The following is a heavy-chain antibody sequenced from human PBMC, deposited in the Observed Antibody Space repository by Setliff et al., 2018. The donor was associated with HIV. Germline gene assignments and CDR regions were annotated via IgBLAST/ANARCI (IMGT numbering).Heavy chain of an antibody. CDR2: INPNSDDT. D-gene: IGHD3-3*01. CDR3: ARTEYFDFWSGPRGFDP. V-gene: IGHV1-2*02. J-gene: IGHJ5*02. Sequence: ASVKVSCKASGYTFTGYYIHWVRQAPGQGLEWMGWINPNSDDTIYAQTFQGSVTMTRDTYTSTAYMELSRLRSDDTAVYYCARTEYFDFWSGPRGFDPWGQGTLVTVSS. CDR1: GYTFTGYY.